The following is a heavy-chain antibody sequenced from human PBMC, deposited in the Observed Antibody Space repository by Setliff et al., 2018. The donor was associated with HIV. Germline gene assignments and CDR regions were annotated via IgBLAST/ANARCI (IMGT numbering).Heavy chain of an antibody. V-gene: IGHV1-3*01. Sequence: ASVKVSCKASGYTFTTYAMHWVRQAPGQRLEWMGWINAGNGNTKYSQKFQGRVTITRDTSASTAYMELSSLRSEDTAVYYCARAAGVPAVHTPFRYYYYMDVWGKGTTVTVSS. CDR2: INAGNGNT. CDR3: ARAAGVPAVHTPFRYYYYMDV. J-gene: IGHJ6*03. CDR1: GYTFTTYA. D-gene: IGHD2-2*01.